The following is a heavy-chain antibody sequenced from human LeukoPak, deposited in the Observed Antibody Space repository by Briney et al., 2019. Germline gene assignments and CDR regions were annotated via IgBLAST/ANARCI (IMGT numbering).Heavy chain of an antibody. CDR2: INPNSGGT. V-gene: IGHV1-2*02. Sequence: ASVKVSCKASGYTFTGYYMHWVRQAPGQGLEWMGWINPNSGGTNYAQKFQGRVTMTRDTSISTAYMELSRLRSDDTAVYYCARGLRFLEWFYGMDVWGQGPTVTVSS. CDR3: ARGLRFLEWFYGMDV. J-gene: IGHJ6*02. D-gene: IGHD3-3*01. CDR1: GYTFTGYY.